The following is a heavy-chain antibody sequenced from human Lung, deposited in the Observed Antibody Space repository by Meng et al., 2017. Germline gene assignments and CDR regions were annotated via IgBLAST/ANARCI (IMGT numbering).Heavy chain of an antibody. Sequence: QGQLQQWGGGLLEPSEPLSLPCVVSGGSFSDYYWSWIRQPPGKGLEWIGEINHSGSTNYNPSLESRATISVDTSQNNLSLKLSSVTAADSAVYYCARGPTTMAHDFDYWGQGTLVTVSS. J-gene: IGHJ4*02. D-gene: IGHD4-11*01. CDR1: GGSFSDYY. CDR3: ARGPTTMAHDFDY. V-gene: IGHV4-34*01. CDR2: INHSGST.